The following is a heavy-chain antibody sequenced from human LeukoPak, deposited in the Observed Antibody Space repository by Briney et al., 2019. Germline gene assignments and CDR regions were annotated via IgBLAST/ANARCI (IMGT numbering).Heavy chain of an antibody. Sequence: PSETLSLTCAVYGGSFSGYYWSWIRQPPGKGLEWIGEINHSGSTNYNPSLKSRVTISVDTSKNQFSLKLTSVTAAGTAVYYCARGDVGATAVPFDPWGQGTLVTVSS. D-gene: IGHD1-26*01. CDR3: ARGDVGATAVPFDP. J-gene: IGHJ5*02. V-gene: IGHV4-34*01. CDR1: GGSFSGYY. CDR2: INHSGST.